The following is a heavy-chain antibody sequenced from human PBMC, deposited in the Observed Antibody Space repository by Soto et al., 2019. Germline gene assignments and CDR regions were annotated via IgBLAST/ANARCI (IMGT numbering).Heavy chain of an antibody. V-gene: IGHV3-21*01. J-gene: IGHJ4*02. Sequence: EVQLVESGGGLVKPGGSLRLSCAASGFTFSPYNMNWVRQAPGKGLEWVASISSTSVYMYYANSLKGRFTISRANAKSSLYLQVNSLRDEDTAVYYCARGWLRDPWMYWGQGTLVTVSS. D-gene: IGHD5-12*01. CDR2: ISSTSVYM. CDR1: GFTFSPYN. CDR3: ARGWLRDPWMY.